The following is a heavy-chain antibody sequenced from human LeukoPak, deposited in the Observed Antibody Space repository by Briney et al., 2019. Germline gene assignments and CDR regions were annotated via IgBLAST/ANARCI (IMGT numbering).Heavy chain of an antibody. D-gene: IGHD1-26*01. J-gene: IGHJ3*02. CDR3: AKDRYSGSYTDAFDI. CDR1: GFTFSSYW. Sequence: GGSLRLSCAASGFTFSSYWMSWVRQAPGKGLEWVANIKQDGSEKYYVDSVKGRFTISRDNAKNSLYLQMNSLRAEDTAVYYCAKDRYSGSYTDAFDIWGQGTMVTVSS. CDR2: IKQDGSEK. V-gene: IGHV3-7*03.